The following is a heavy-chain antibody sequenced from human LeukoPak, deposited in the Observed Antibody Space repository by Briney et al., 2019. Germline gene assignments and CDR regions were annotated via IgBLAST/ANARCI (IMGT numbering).Heavy chain of an antibody. CDR1: GFTFSSYT. V-gene: IGHV3-21*01. Sequence: GGSLRLSCGGSGFTFSSYTMNWVRQAPGRGLEWVASISSSATYIYYADSVSGRITISRDDAKKSVFLHMNSLRAEDTAVYFCATWDDYGDFVAFEYWGQGTLVTVSS. D-gene: IGHD4-17*01. J-gene: IGHJ4*02. CDR2: ISSSATYI. CDR3: ATWDDYGDFVAFEY.